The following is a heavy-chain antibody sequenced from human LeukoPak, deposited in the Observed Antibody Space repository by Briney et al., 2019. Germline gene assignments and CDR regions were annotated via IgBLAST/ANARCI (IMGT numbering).Heavy chain of an antibody. CDR3: AWLAAARDFDY. CDR2: ISSSSSTI. J-gene: IGHJ4*02. CDR1: GFTFSSYS. Sequence: GGSLRLSCAASGFTFSSYSMNWVRQAPGKGLEWVSFISSSSSTIYYADSVKGRFTISRDNAKNSLYLQMNSLRAEDTAVYYCAWLAAARDFDYWGQGTLVTVSS. V-gene: IGHV3-48*01. D-gene: IGHD6-13*01.